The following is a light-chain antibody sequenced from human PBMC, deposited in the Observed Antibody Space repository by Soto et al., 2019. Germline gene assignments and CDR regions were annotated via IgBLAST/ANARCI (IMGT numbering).Light chain of an antibody. CDR1: QTVRNNY. CDR3: QQYGSSRT. CDR2: GAS. Sequence: EILMSQFPATLSVSPGERATLSCGASQTVRNNYLAWYQQKPCQAPRLLIYGASSRATGIPDSLSGSGSGTDFPLTISRTEPEDFAVYYCQQYGSSRTFGQGTKVDIK. V-gene: IGKV3-20*01. J-gene: IGKJ1*01.